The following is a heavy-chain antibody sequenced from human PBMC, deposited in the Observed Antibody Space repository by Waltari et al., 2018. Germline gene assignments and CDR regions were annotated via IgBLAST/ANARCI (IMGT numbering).Heavy chain of an antibody. Sequence: QVQLQESGPGLVKPSETLSLTCTVSGGSISSYYGSWIRQPPGKGLEWIGYIYYSGSTNYNPSRKSGVTISVDTSKNQFSLRLSSVTAADTAVYYCARCGAVADVDYWGQGTLVTVSS. CDR3: ARCGAVADVDY. D-gene: IGHD6-19*01. CDR2: IYYSGST. CDR1: GGSISSYY. J-gene: IGHJ4*02. V-gene: IGHV4-59*01.